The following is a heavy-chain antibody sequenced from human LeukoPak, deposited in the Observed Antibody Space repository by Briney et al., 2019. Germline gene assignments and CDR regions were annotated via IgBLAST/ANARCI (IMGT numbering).Heavy chain of an antibody. CDR2: IYYSGST. Sequence: SETLSLTCAVYGGSFSSSSYYWGWIRQPPGKGLEWIGSIYYSGSTYYNPSLKSRVTISVDTSKNQFSLKLSSVTAADTAVFYCARDGGSGSYYGGYFQHWGQGTLVTVSS. J-gene: IGHJ1*01. CDR3: ARDGGSGSYYGGYFQH. V-gene: IGHV4-39*07. CDR1: GGSFSSSSYY. D-gene: IGHD1-26*01.